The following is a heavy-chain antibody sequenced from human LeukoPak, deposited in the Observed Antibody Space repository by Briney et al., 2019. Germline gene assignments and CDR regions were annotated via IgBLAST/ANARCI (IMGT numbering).Heavy chain of an antibody. CDR1: RYTITTYG. Sequence: AAVKVSCKASRYTITTYGINWVRQAPGQGLEWMGWVRVDNGDTNYVEKFQGRVTKTTDTSTSTTYMELMSLRTDDTAIYFCARGQSSVAGNYYYYFGMDVWGQGTTVTVSS. CDR2: VRVDNGDT. CDR3: ARGQSSVAGNYYYYFGMDV. D-gene: IGHD6-19*01. V-gene: IGHV1-18*01. J-gene: IGHJ6*02.